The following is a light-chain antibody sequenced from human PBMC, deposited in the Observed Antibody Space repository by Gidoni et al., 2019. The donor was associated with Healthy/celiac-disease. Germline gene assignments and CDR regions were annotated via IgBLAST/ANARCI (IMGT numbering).Light chain of an antibody. CDR3: QQDGSSPLT. CDR2: GAS. V-gene: IGKV3-20*01. J-gene: IGKJ4*01. Sequence: EIVLPPSPGTLSLSPGERATLSCRASQSVSSSYLAWYQQKPGQAPRLLIYGASSRATGIPDRVSGSGSGTDFTLTISRLEPEDFAVYYCQQDGSSPLTFGGGTKVEIK. CDR1: QSVSSSY.